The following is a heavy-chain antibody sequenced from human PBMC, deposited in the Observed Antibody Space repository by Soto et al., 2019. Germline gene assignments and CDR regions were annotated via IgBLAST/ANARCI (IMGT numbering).Heavy chain of an antibody. V-gene: IGHV1-3*01. D-gene: IGHD6-25*01. CDR2: MNAGNGNA. J-gene: IGHJ4*02. CDR3: ARDLRGRPDY. CDR1: GYTFTSYD. Sequence: ASVKVSCKASGYTFTSYDINWVRQATGQGLEWMGWMNAGNGNAKYSQKFQGRVTITRDTSASTAYMELSSLRSEDTAVYYCARDLRGRPDYWGQGTLVTVSS.